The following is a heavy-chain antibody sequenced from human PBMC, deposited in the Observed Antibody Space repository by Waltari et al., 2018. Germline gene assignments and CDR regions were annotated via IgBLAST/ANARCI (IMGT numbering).Heavy chain of an antibody. CDR1: GYTFSNYY. CDR2: INTAAGTT. CDR3: AREPPGATKGFDY. D-gene: IGHD1-26*01. J-gene: IGHJ4*02. Sequence: QVRLVQSGAEVKKPGASLKVSCEDSGYTFSNYYVHWVRQAPGQGLEWMGMINTAAGTTNYAPKFRGRVTMTRDTATSTVYLYLSSLRSEDTAVYFCAREPPGATKGFDYWGQGTLVIVSS. V-gene: IGHV1-46*01.